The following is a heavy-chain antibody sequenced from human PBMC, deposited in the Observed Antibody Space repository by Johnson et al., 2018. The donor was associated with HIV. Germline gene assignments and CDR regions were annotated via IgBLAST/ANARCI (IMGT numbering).Heavy chain of an antibody. J-gene: IGHJ3*02. CDR2: ISWNSGII. V-gene: IGHV3-9*01. CDR1: EFTFDDYA. Sequence: SLRLSCAASEFTFDDYAMLWVRQVPGKGLEWVSGISWNSGIIGYADSVKGRFTISRDNAKNSLYLQMNSLRAEDTAVYYCARGDGYRRAFDIWGQGTMVTVYS. CDR3: ARGDGYRRAFDI. D-gene: IGHD1-1*01.